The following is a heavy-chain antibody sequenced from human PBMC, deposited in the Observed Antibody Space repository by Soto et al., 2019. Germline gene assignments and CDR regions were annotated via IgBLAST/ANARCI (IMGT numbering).Heavy chain of an antibody. D-gene: IGHD6-13*01. J-gene: IGHJ2*01. Sequence: QVHLVQSGAEGKEPGASVKLSCKASGYTFTSNYLYWVRQAPGQGLEWMGMINPSHSTTTYARNFQGRVTMTRDTSTSTIYMEVTRLRSEDTAVYYCVRGSSNWLWYFDLWGRGTLVTVSS. CDR2: INPSHSTT. V-gene: IGHV1-46*03. CDR3: VRGSSNWLWYFDL. CDR1: GYTFTSNY.